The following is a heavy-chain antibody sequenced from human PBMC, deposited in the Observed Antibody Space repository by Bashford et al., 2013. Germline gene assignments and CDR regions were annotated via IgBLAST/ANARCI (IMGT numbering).Heavy chain of an antibody. CDR3: ARVQL. CDR1: GGSISSSGYY. CDR2: IYNTGRT. Sequence: SETLSLTCSVSGGSISSSGYYWSWIRQHPGKGLEWIGYIYNTGRTYYNPSLKSRVTTSVDTSKNQFSLKLSSVTAADTAVYFCARVQLWGQGTLVTVSS. D-gene: IGHD1-1*01. J-gene: IGHJ4*02. V-gene: IGHV4-31*03.